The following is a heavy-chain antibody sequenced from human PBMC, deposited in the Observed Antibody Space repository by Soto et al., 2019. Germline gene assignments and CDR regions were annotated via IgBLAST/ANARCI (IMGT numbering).Heavy chain of an antibody. CDR2: FDPEDGET. Sequence: VASVKVSCKVSGYTLTELSMHWVRQAPGKGLEWMGGFDPEDGETIYAQKFQGRVTMTEDTSTDTAYMELSSLRSEDTAVYYCATSPPLYSGSYYRYWGQGTLVTVSS. V-gene: IGHV1-24*01. CDR3: ATSPPLYSGSYYRY. CDR1: GYTLTELS. J-gene: IGHJ4*02. D-gene: IGHD1-26*01.